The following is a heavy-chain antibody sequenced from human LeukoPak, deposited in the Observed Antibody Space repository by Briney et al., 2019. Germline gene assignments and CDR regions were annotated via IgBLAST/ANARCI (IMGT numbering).Heavy chain of an antibody. CDR1: VFTFDDYG. J-gene: IGHJ6*03. D-gene: IGHD2-2*01. CDR3: ARNGVVPAAYYYMDV. V-gene: IGHV3-20*04. Sequence: GGSLRLSCAASVFTFDDYGMSWVRQAPGKGLEWVSGINWNGGSTGYADSVKGRFTISRDNAKNSLYLQMNSLRAEDTALYYCARNGVVPAAYYYMDVWGKGTTVTVSS. CDR2: INWNGGST.